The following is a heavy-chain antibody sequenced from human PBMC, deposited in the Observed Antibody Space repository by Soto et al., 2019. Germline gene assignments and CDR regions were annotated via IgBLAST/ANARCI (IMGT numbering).Heavy chain of an antibody. D-gene: IGHD3-3*01. J-gene: IGHJ3*02. CDR3: ARDCRNYDFWSGGAQLAFDI. CDR2: IIPIFGTA. Sequence: QVQLVQSGAEVKKPGSSVKVSCKASGGTFSSYAISWVRQAPGQGLEWMGGIIPIFGTANYAQKFQGRVTITADESTSTAYMELSSLSSEHTSVYLCARDCRNYDFWSGGAQLAFDIWGQGTMVTVSS. V-gene: IGHV1-69*01. CDR1: GGTFSSYA.